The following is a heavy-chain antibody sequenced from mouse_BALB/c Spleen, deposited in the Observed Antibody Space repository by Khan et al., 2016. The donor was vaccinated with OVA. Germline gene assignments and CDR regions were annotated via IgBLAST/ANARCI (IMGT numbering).Heavy chain of an antibody. Sequence: LVESGPDLKKPGETVKISCKASGYTFTDYVMNWVKQAPGKGLKWMGWINTYTGEPTYADDFKGRFAFSLDTSASHAYLQINSLKNEDTATYFCARFHGGYWGQGTTLTVSS. J-gene: IGHJ2*01. CDR3: ARFHGGY. CDR1: GYTFTDYV. CDR2: INTYTGEP. V-gene: IGHV9-3-1*01.